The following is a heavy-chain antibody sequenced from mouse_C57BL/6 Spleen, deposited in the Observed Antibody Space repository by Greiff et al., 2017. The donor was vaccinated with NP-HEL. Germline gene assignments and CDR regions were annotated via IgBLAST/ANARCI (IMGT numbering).Heavy chain of an antibody. V-gene: IGHV1-69*01. D-gene: IGHD3-2*02. Sequence: VQLQQSGAELVMPGASVKLSCKASGYTFTSYWMHWVKQRPGQGLEWIGEIDPSDSYTNYNQKFKGKSTLTVDKSSSTAYMQLSSLTSEDSAVYYCAVDSSPLGGYAMDYWGQGTSVTVSS. CDR1: GYTFTSYW. CDR2: IDPSDSYT. CDR3: AVDSSPLGGYAMDY. J-gene: IGHJ4*01.